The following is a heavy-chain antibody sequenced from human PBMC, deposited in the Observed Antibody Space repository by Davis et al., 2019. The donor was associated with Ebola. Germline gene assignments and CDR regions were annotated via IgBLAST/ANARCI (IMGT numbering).Heavy chain of an antibody. J-gene: IGHJ4*02. CDR3: AKGPLPPPDY. Sequence: GESLKISCAASGFTFSSYSMNWVRQAPGKGLEWVSYISSSSSTIYYADSVKGRFTISRDNSKNTLYLQMNSLRAEDTAVYYCAKGPLPPPDYWGQGTLVTVSS. CDR1: GFTFSSYS. CDR2: ISSSSSTI. V-gene: IGHV3-48*01.